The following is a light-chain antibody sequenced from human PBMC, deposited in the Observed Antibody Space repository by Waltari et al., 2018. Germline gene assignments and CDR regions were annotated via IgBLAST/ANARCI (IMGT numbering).Light chain of an antibody. J-gene: IGKJ3*01. CDR2: WAS. Sequence: DIVMTQSPDSLAVSLGERATINCKSSQTILHNPNNNYYLAWYQQKPGQPPKLLIYWASTRESGVPDRFSGSGSGTDFTLTISSLQAEDVAVYYCQQYYNTPFTFGPGTKVDIK. CDR3: QQYYNTPFT. CDR1: QTILHNPNNNYY. V-gene: IGKV4-1*01.